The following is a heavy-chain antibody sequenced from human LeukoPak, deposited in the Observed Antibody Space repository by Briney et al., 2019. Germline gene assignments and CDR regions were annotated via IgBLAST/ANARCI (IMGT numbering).Heavy chain of an antibody. CDR2: ISTGSSM. D-gene: IGHD6-19*01. V-gene: IGHV3-48*02. CDR3: ARDQVAVAGYYGLDV. J-gene: IGHJ6*02. Sequence: PGGSLRLSCAASGFTFSAYSMNWVRQAPGKGLERLSFISTGSSMYYADSVKGRFTISRDNAKNSLYLQMNSLRDEDTAVYYCARDQVAVAGYYGLDVWGRGTTVTVSS. CDR1: GFTFSAYS.